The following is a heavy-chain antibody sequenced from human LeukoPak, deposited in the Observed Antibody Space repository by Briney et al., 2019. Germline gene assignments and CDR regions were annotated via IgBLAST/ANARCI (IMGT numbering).Heavy chain of an antibody. V-gene: IGHV4-59*01. CDR3: ARAHTSNWYMDY. CDR2: IFYSGSS. CDR1: GGSISSYY. D-gene: IGHD6-13*01. Sequence: KASETLSLTCSVSGGSISSYYWSWIRQPPGKGLEWIGYIFYSGSSNYNPSLKSRVTMSVDTPESQLSLKLRSVTAADTALYYCARAHTSNWYMDYWGQGTLVTVSS. J-gene: IGHJ4*02.